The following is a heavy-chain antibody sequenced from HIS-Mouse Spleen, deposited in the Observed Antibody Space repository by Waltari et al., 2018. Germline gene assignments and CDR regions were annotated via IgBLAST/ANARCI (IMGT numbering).Heavy chain of an antibody. CDR1: GGSISRSSSY. J-gene: IGHJ2*01. V-gene: IGHV4-39*07. D-gene: IGHD6-13*01. CDR3: AREIPYSSSWYDWYFDL. CDR2: IYYSGST. Sequence: QLQLQESGPGLVKPSETLSLTCTVPGGSISRSSSYWSWIRQPPGKGLEWIGSIYYSGSTYYNPSLKSRVTISVDTSKNQFSLKLSSVTAADTAVYYCAREIPYSSSWYDWYFDLWGRGTLVTVSS.